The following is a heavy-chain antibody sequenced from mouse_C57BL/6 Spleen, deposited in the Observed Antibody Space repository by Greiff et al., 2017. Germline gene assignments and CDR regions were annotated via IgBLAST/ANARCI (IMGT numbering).Heavy chain of an antibody. CDR3: ARRGDYAMYY. CDR1: GYTFTSYW. V-gene: IGHV1-52*01. J-gene: IGHJ4*01. Sequence: QVQLQQPGAELVRPGSSVKLSCKASGYTFTSYWMHWVKQRPIQGLEWIGNIDPSDSETHYNQKVKDKATLTGDKSSSTAYMQLSSLTSEDSAVYYCARRGDYAMYYWGQGTSVTVSS. CDR2: IDPSDSET.